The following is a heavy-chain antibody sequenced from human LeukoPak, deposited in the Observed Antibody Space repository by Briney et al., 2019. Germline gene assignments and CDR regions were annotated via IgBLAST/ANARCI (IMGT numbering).Heavy chain of an antibody. CDR1: GGSISSGDYY. CDR2: IYYSGST. J-gene: IGHJ4*02. CDR3: ARDTSGYKGPHFDS. Sequence: SQTLSLTCTVSGGSISSGDYYWSWIRQPPGKGLEWIGCIYYSGSTYYNPSLKSRVTISVDTSKNQFSLKLSSVTAADAAVYYCARDTSGYKGPHFDSWAREPWSPSPQ. V-gene: IGHV4-30-4*01. D-gene: IGHD3-3*01.